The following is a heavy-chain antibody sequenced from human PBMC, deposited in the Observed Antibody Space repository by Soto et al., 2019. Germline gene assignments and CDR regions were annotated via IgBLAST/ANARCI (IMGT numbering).Heavy chain of an antibody. V-gene: IGHV4-39*01. CDR3: ASGYCSSTSCPIWFDP. J-gene: IGHJ5*02. CDR1: GGSISSSSYY. Sequence: SETLSLTCTVSGGSISSSSYYWGWIRQPPGKGLEWIGSIYYSGSTYYNPSLKSRVTISVDTSKNQFSQKLSTVTAADTAVYYCASGYCSSTSCPIWFDPWGQGTLVTVSS. CDR2: IYYSGST. D-gene: IGHD2-2*01.